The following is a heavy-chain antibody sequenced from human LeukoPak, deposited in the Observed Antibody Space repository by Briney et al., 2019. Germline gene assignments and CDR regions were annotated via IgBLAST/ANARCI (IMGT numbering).Heavy chain of an antibody. CDR2: IYYSGST. CDR1: GGSISSSSYY. V-gene: IGHV4-39*07. CDR3: ARSSVDTAMATWS. D-gene: IGHD5-18*01. J-gene: IGHJ5*02. Sequence: SETLSLTCTVSGGSISSSSYYWGWIRQPPGKGLEWIGSIYYSGSTYYNPSLKSRVTISVDTSKNQFSLKLSSVTAADTAVYYCARSSVDTAMATWSWGQGTLVTVSS.